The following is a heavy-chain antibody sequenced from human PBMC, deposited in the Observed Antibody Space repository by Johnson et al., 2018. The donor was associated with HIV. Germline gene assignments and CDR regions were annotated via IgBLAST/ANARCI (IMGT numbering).Heavy chain of an antibody. D-gene: IGHD6-25*01. Sequence: EVQLVESGGGVVQPGGSLRLSCAASGFAFSSYAMSWVRQAPGKGLEWVGRIKSKTDGGTTDYAAPVKGRFTISRDDSKNTLYLQMNSLRAEDTALYYCARYEAARGAFDIWGQGTMVTVSS. CDR3: ARYEAARGAFDI. CDR2: IKSKTDGGTT. J-gene: IGHJ3*02. CDR1: GFAFSSYA. V-gene: IGHV3-15*01.